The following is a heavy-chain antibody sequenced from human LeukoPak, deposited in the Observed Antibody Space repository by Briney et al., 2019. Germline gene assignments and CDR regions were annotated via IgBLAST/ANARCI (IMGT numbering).Heavy chain of an antibody. J-gene: IGHJ4*02. CDR3: ARESRYSSGWYGGSPLGAGGDYHYYFDY. Sequence: PGGSLRLSCAATGLSVSSNFMSWVRQAPGKGLEWVSVIYGGSSTYYADSVKGRFTISRDNAKNSLYLQMNSLRAEDTAVYYCARESRYSSGWYGGSPLGAGGDYHYYFDYWGQGTLVTVSS. D-gene: IGHD6-19*01. CDR1: GLSVSSNF. CDR2: IYGGSST. V-gene: IGHV3-53*01.